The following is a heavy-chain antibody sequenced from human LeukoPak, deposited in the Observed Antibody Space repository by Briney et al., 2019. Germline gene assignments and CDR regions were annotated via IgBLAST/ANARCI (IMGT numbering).Heavy chain of an antibody. D-gene: IGHD2-15*01. Sequence: SETLSLTCAVYGGSFSGYYWSWIRQPPGKGLEWIGEINHSGSTNYNPSLKSRVTISVDTSKNQFSPKLSSVTAADTAVYYCKGYCSGGSCFGSEFDPWGQGTLVTVSS. J-gene: IGHJ5*02. V-gene: IGHV4-34*01. CDR3: KGYCSGGSCFGSEFDP. CDR2: INHSGST. CDR1: GGSFSGYY.